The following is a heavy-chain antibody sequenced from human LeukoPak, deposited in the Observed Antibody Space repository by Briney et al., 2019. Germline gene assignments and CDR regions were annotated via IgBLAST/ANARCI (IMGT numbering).Heavy chain of an antibody. CDR3: ARASRYYHMLTGYYLSAFDY. J-gene: IGHJ4*02. V-gene: IGHV4-39*01. CDR1: GGSISNSDYY. D-gene: IGHD3-9*01. CDR2: IYHSGST. Sequence: SGTLSLTCTVSGGSISNSDYYWGWIRQPPGKGLEWIGSIYHSGSTYYNPSLKSRVTISVDTSKKQFSLKLSSVTAADTAVYYCARASRYYHMLTGYYLSAFDYWGQGTLVTVSS.